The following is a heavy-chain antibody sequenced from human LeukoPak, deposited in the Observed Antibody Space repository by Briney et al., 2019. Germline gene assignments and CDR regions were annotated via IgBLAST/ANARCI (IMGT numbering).Heavy chain of an antibody. CDR2: VDPEDGET. V-gene: IGHV1-69-2*01. CDR1: GYTFTDYY. J-gene: IGHJ6*03. D-gene: IGHD6-6*01. CDR3: ATRASSSPDMDV. Sequence: ASVKISCKVSGYTFTDYYMHWMQQAPGKGLEWMGLVDPEDGETKYAEKFQGRVTRTAATSTDTAYMELSSLRSEDTAVYYCATRASSSPDMDVWGKGTTVTVSS.